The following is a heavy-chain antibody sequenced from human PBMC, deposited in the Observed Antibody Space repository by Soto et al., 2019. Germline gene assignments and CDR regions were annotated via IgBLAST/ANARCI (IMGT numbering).Heavy chain of an antibody. CDR3: ARDSSSYGPSAFDY. D-gene: IGHD5-18*01. Sequence: GASVKVSCKASGYTFTSYGISWVRQAPGQGLEWMGWISAYNGNTNYAQKLQGRVTMTTDTSTSTAYMELRSLRSDDTAVYYCARDSSSYGPSAFDYWGQGTLVTVSS. CDR1: GYTFTSYG. V-gene: IGHV1-18*01. CDR2: ISAYNGNT. J-gene: IGHJ4*02.